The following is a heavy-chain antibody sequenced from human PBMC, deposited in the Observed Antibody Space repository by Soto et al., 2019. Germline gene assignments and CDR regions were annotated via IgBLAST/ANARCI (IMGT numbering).Heavy chain of an antibody. J-gene: IGHJ3*02. CDR3: ARHVRLWFGELLRDKAFDI. CDR1: GGSISSSSYY. D-gene: IGHD3-10*01. V-gene: IGHV4-39*01. Sequence: SETLSLTCTVSGGSISSSSYYWGWIRQPPGKGLEWIGSIYYSGSTYYNPSLKSRVTISVDTSKNQFSLKLSSVTAADTAVYYCARHVRLWFGELLRDKAFDIWGQGTMVTVSS. CDR2: IYYSGST.